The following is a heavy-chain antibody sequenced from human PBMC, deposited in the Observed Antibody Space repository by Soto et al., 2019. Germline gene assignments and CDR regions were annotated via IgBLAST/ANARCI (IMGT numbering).Heavy chain of an antibody. V-gene: IGHV3-23*01. D-gene: IGHD4-17*01. CDR2: ISGSGGST. CDR1: GFTFSSYA. J-gene: IGHJ4*02. CDR3: AKDNRRYGENDY. Sequence: GGSLRLSCAASGFTFSSYAMSWVRRAPGKGLEWVSAISGSGGSTYYTDSVKGRFTISRDNSKNTLYLQMNSLRAEDTAVYYCAKDNRRYGENDYWGQGALVTVSS.